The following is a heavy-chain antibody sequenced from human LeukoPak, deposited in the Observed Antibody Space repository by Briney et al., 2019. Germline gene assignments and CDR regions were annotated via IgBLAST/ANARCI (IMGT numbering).Heavy chain of an antibody. Sequence: GESLKISCKGSRYSFTSYWIGWVRQMPGKGLEWMGIIYPGDSDTRYSPSFQGQVTISADKSISTAYLQWNSLKASDTAMYYCARFVGACSGGSCYSDHWGQGTLVTVSS. J-gene: IGHJ4*02. CDR2: IYPGDSDT. CDR3: ARFVGACSGGSCYSDH. V-gene: IGHV5-51*01. CDR1: RYSFTSYW. D-gene: IGHD2-15*01.